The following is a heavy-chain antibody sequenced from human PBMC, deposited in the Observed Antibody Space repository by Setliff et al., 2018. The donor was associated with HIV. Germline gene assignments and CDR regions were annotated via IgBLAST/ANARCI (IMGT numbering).Heavy chain of an antibody. Sequence: GESLKISCKGSGYSFPSHWIGWVRQLPGKGLEWIGIIYPADSKTTYSPSFQGQVTISVDKSIRAAYLQWSSLKASDTGMFYCARLGPLGYYYYMDVWGNGTTVTVSS. D-gene: IGHD3-3*02. CDR2: IYPADSKT. CDR3: ARLGPLGYYYYMDV. CDR1: GYSFPSHW. V-gene: IGHV5-51*01. J-gene: IGHJ6*03.